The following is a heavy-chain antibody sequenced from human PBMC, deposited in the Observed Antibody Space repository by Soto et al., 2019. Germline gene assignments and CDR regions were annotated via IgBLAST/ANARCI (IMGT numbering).Heavy chain of an antibody. CDR2: IWYDGSNK. D-gene: IGHD2-15*01. J-gene: IGHJ4*02. Sequence: QVQLVESGGGVVQPGRSLRLSCAASGFTFSSYGMHWVRQAPGKGLEWVAVIWYDGSNKYYADSVKGRFTISRDNSKNTLDLKMNSLRAEDTAVYYCASDLGYCSGGSCPRLGIIDYWGQGTLVAVSS. V-gene: IGHV3-33*01. CDR1: GFTFSSYG. CDR3: ASDLGYCSGGSCPRLGIIDY.